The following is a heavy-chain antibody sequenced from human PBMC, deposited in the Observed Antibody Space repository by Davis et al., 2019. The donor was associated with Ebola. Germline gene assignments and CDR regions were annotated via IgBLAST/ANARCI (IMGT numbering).Heavy chain of an antibody. CDR3: ATDRNWDFDY. V-gene: IGHV3-48*02. J-gene: IGHJ4*02. Sequence: GESLKSSCAASGFTFSSYSMNWVRQAPGKGLEWVSYISSSSSTIYYADSVKGRFTISRDNAKNSLYLQMNSLRDEDTAVYYCATDRNWDFDYWGQGTLVTVSS. D-gene: IGHD7-27*01. CDR1: GFTFSSYS. CDR2: ISSSSSTI.